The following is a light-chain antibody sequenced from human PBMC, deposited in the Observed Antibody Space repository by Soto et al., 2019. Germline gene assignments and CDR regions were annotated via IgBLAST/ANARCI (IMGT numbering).Light chain of an antibody. CDR2: EVS. V-gene: IGLV2-8*01. Sequence: QSALTQPPSASGSPGQSVTISCTGTSSDVGGYNYVSWYQQHPGKAPKLMTYEVSKRPSGVPDRFSGSKSGNTASLTVSGLQAEDEADYYCSSYAGSIYVFGTGTKVTVL. CDR3: SSYAGSIYV. J-gene: IGLJ1*01. CDR1: SSDVGGYNY.